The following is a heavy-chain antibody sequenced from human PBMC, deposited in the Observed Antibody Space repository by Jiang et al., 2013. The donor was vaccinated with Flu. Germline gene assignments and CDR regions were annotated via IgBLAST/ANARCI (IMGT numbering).Heavy chain of an antibody. CDR1: GGSVTSENYY. Sequence: GPGLVKPSETLSLTCTVSGGSVTSENYYWVWIRQPPGKGLEWIGSIYHSGSTYYNPSLKSRVTMSVDTSKNQFSLKLTSVTAADTAVYFCARAQKYSGFELPYFDYWG. CDR3: ARAQKYSGFELPYFDY. D-gene: IGHD5-12*01. J-gene: IGHJ4*01. V-gene: IGHV4-39*07. CDR2: IYHSGST.